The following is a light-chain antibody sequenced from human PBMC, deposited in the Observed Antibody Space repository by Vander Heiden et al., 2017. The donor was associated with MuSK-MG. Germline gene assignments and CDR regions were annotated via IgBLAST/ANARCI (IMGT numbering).Light chain of an antibody. J-gene: IGKJ4*01. CDR3: QQANTFPLT. Sequence: DIQMTQSPSYLSASVGARVTIPVRAIPGISSLLGWYQQKPGKATKLLIYAASSLKSGVPSRFSGSGSGTDFTLTISSLQPEDFATYFCQQANTFPLTFGGGTKVEI. V-gene: IGKV1-12*01. CDR1: PGISSL. CDR2: AAS.